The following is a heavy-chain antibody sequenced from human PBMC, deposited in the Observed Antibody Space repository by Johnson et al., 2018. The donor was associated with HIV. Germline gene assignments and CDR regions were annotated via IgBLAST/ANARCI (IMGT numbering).Heavy chain of an antibody. J-gene: IGHJ3*02. D-gene: IGHD2-15*01. V-gene: IGHV3-30*14. CDR3: ARIGAWQLHRAFDI. CDR2: LSYDGSNK. CDR1: GFTFSSYA. Sequence: QVQLVESGGGVVQPGRSLRLSCAASGFTFSSYAMHWVRQAPGKGLEWVAVLSYDGSNKYYADSVKGRIIISRDNSKNTLYLHMNSLRVEDTAVHKCARIGAWQLHRAFDIWGQGTMVTVSS.